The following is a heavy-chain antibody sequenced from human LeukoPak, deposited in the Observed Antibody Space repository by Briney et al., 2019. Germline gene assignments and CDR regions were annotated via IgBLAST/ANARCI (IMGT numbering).Heavy chain of an antibody. CDR3: ARAYQTYLPFDY. CDR1: GFTVSSNY. CDR2: IYSGGST. J-gene: IGHJ4*02. D-gene: IGHD2-2*01. V-gene: IGHV3-53*01. Sequence: GGSLRLSCAASGFTVSSNYMSWVRQAPGKGLEWASVIYSGGSTYYADSVKGRFTISRDNSKNTLYLQMNSLRAEDTAVYYCARAYQTYLPFDYWGQGTLVTVSS.